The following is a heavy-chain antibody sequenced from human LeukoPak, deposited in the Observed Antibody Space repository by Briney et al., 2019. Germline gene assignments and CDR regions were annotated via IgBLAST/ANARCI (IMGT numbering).Heavy chain of an antibody. CDR3: ATVYYYGSGSYEYYFDY. CDR1: GYTFTSYY. V-gene: IGHV1-46*01. CDR2: INPSGGST. J-gene: IGHJ4*02. D-gene: IGHD3-10*01. Sequence: ASVKVSCKASGYTFTSYYMHWVRQAPGQGLEWMGIINPSGGSTSYAQKFQGRVTMTRDTSTSTVYMELSSLRSEDTAVYYCATVYYYGSGSYEYYFDYWGQGTLVTVSS.